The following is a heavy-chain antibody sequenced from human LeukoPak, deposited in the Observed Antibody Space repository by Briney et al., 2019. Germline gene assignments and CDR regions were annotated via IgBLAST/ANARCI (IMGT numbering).Heavy chain of an antibody. CDR1: GFTFSSYW. D-gene: IGHD3-3*01. V-gene: IGHV3-7*01. Sequence: PGGSLRLSCAASGFTFSSYWMSWVRQAPGKGLEWVANIKQDRSEKYYVDSVKGRFTISRDNAKNSLYLQMNSLRAEDTAVYYCARTIFGVVSYFDIWGQGTMVTVSS. CDR2: IKQDRSEK. CDR3: ARTIFGVVSYFDI. J-gene: IGHJ3*02.